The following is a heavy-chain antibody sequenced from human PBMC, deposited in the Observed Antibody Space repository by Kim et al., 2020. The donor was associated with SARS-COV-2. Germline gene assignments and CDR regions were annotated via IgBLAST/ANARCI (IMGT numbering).Heavy chain of an antibody. Sequence: SETLSLTCAVYGGSFSGYYWSWIRQPPGKGLEWIGEINHSGSTNYNPSLKSRVTISVDTSKNQFSLKLSSVTAADTAVYYCARSEATRGGYYFDYRGQGTLVTVSS. D-gene: IGHD5-12*01. CDR1: GGSFSGYY. CDR2: INHSGST. J-gene: IGHJ4*02. V-gene: IGHV4-34*01. CDR3: ARSEATRGGYYFDY.